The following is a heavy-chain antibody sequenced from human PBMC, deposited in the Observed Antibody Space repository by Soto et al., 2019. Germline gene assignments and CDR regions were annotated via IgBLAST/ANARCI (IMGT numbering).Heavy chain of an antibody. V-gene: IGHV3-30*18. Sequence: QVQLVESGGGVVQPGRSLRLSCVASGFTFSSYAMHWVRQAPGKGLEWVAVISHDGRKKYYGDSVKGRFTISRDNSKNTLYLKMNSLRAEDTAVYYCANTWGECSGGRCYYYYGMDVWGQGTTVTVSS. CDR2: ISHDGRKK. J-gene: IGHJ6*02. CDR3: ANTWGECSGGRCYYYYGMDV. CDR1: GFTFSSYA. D-gene: IGHD2-15*01.